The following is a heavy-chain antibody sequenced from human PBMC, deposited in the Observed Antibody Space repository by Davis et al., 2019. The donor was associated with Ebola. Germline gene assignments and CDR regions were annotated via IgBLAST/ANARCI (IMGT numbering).Heavy chain of an antibody. Sequence: GESLKISCAASGFTFSSYAMSWVRQAPGKGLEWVAVISYDGSNKYYADSVKGRFTISRDNSKNTLYLQMNSLRAEDTAVYYCAKEPLWFGNWFDPWGQGTLVTVSS. CDR3: AKEPLWFGNWFDP. D-gene: IGHD3-10*01. V-gene: IGHV3-30*18. J-gene: IGHJ5*02. CDR1: GFTFSSYA. CDR2: ISYDGSNK.